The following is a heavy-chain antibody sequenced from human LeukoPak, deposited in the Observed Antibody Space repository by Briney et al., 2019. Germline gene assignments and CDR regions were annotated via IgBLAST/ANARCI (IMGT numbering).Heavy chain of an antibody. CDR3: VRGPYGSGISNWFDP. J-gene: IGHJ5*02. D-gene: IGHD3-10*01. CDR1: GGSFSGYY. CDR2: INHSGST. Sequence: SETLSLTCAVYGGSFSGYYWSWIRQPPGKGLEWIGEINHSGSTNYNPSLQSRVTVSVDTSKNQFSLRLTSVSAADTAVYYCVRGPYGSGISNWFDPWGQGTQVIVSS. V-gene: IGHV4-34*01.